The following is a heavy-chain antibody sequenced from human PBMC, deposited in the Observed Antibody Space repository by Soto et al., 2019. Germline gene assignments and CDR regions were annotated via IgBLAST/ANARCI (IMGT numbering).Heavy chain of an antibody. D-gene: IGHD3-22*01. CDR1: GYSFTPYW. V-gene: IGHV5-51*01. CDR3: ARVGPWVPYYYDSSPYTFENWFDP. J-gene: IGHJ5*02. Sequence: PGESLKISCTGSGYSFTPYWIGWVRQTPGKGLEWMASVYPGDSDTRYSPSFQGQVTISADKSISTAYLQWSSLKASDTAMYYCARVGPWVPYYYDSSPYTFENWFDPWGQGTLVTVSS. CDR2: VYPGDSDT.